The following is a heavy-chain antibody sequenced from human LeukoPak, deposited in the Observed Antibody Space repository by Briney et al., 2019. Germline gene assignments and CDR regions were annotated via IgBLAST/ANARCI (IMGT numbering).Heavy chain of an antibody. D-gene: IGHD3-22*01. Sequence: PSETLSLTCAVSGGSISRDSSSWSWIRQYPGKGPEWIGFISFSGNTNYNPSLKSRLTISRNMSKNQFSLRLSSVTAADTALYYCGGANSGYYPIDYWGQGTLVTVSS. V-gene: IGHV4-31*11. CDR3: GGANSGYYPIDY. J-gene: IGHJ4*02. CDR1: GGSISRDSSS. CDR2: ISFSGNT.